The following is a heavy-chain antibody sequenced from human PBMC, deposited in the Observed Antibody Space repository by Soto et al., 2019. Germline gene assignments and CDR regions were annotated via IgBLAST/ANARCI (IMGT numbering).Heavy chain of an antibody. V-gene: IGHV5-10-1*01. J-gene: IGHJ6*02. CDR3: ARQGFGESYYYYGMDV. CDR2: IDPSDSYT. D-gene: IGHD3-10*01. CDR1: GYSFTSYW. Sequence: GESLKISCKGSGYSFTSYWISWVRQMPGKGLEWMGRIDPSDSYTNYSPSFQGHVTISADKSISTAYLQWSSLKASDTAMYYCARQGFGESYYYYGMDVRGQGTTVTVSS.